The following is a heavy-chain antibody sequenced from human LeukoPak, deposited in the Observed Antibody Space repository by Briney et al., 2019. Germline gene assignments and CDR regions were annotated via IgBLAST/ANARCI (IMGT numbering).Heavy chain of an antibody. J-gene: IGHJ4*02. D-gene: IGHD1-26*01. CDR1: GFTFSSYA. CDR3: AKVFIVELAVDY. Sequence: GGSLRLSCAASGFTFSSYAMSWVRQALGKGLEWVSAISGSGGSTYYADSVKGRFTISRDNSKNTLYLQMNSLRAEDTAVYYCAKVFIVELAVDYWGQGTLVTVSS. CDR2: ISGSGGST. V-gene: IGHV3-23*01.